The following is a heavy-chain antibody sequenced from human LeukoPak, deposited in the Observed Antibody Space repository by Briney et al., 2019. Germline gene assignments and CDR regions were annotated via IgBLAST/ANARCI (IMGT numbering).Heavy chain of an antibody. D-gene: IGHD1-26*01. Sequence: GGSLRLSCAASGFTFSSYWVNWVRQAPGKGLEWVANIKQDGSGKYYVDSVKGRFTTSRDNAKNSLYLQMNSLIAEDTAVYYCARDPDQIVGANFDYWGQGTLVTVSS. J-gene: IGHJ4*02. CDR2: IKQDGSGK. V-gene: IGHV3-7*01. CDR1: GFTFSSYW. CDR3: ARDPDQIVGANFDY.